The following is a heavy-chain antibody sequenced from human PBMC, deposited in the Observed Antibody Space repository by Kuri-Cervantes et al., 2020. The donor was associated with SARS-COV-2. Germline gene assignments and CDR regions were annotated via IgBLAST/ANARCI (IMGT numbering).Heavy chain of an antibody. V-gene: IGHV1-18*01. D-gene: IGHD2-21*01. CDR1: GGTFSSYG. J-gene: IGHJ4*02. CDR2: ISAYNGNT. Sequence: ASVKVSCKASGGTFSSYGISWVRQAPGQGLEWMGWISAYNGNTNYAQKLQGRVTMTTDTSTSTAYMELRSLRSDDTAVYYCARDSSTYCGGDCSPGYWGQGTLVTVSS. CDR3: ARDSSTYCGGDCSPGY.